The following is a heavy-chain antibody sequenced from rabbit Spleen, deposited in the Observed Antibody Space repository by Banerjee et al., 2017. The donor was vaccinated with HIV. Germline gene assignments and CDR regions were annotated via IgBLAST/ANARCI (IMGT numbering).Heavy chain of an antibody. CDR3: AGDHAISGYRFNL. Sequence: QEQLEESGGDLVKPEGSLTLTCTASGFSFSSSYWMCWVRQAPGKGLEWIACIYAGSSGNTYSATWAKGRFTISKTSSTTVTLQMTSLTAADTATYFCAGDHAISGYRFNLWGQGTLVTVS. J-gene: IGHJ4*01. V-gene: IGHV1S45*01. CDR1: GFSFSSSYW. CDR2: IYAGSSGNT. D-gene: IGHD1-1*01.